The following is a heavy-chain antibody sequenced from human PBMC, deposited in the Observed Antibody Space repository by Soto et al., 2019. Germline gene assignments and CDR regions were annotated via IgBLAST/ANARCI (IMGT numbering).Heavy chain of an antibody. Sequence: PGGSLRLSCSASGFTFSSYAMSWVRQAPGKGLEWVSAISGSGGSTYYADSVKGRFTISRDNSKNTLYLQMNSLRAEDTAVYYCANSQIYTWAARDDYWGQGTLVTVSS. D-gene: IGHD6-6*01. V-gene: IGHV3-23*01. CDR2: ISGSGGST. CDR3: ANSQIYTWAARDDY. J-gene: IGHJ4*02. CDR1: GFTFSSYA.